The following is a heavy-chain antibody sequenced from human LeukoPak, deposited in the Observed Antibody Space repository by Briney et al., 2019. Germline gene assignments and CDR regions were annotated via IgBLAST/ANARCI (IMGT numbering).Heavy chain of an antibody. CDR1: GFTFRSYG. CDR2: IWYDGSNK. Sequence: GGSLRLSCAASGFTFRSYGMHWVRQAPGKGLEWVAVIWYDGSNKYYADSVKGRFTISRDNAKNSLYLQMNSLRAEDTAVYYCARAPFDYYFDYWGQGTLVTVSS. V-gene: IGHV3-33*01. J-gene: IGHJ4*02. CDR3: ARAPFDYYFDY.